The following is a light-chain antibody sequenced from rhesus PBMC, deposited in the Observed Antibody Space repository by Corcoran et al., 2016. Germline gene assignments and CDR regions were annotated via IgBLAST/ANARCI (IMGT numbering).Light chain of an antibody. V-gene: IGKV1-74*01. Sequence: DIQMTQSPSSLSASVGDRVTITCRASENVNKYLHWYQQKPSKPPNLLIYAASTLQSGVPLRFSGSGSGTYYTFTISSLQPEDVATYYCQHSYGTPLTFGGGTTVEI. J-gene: IGKJ4*01. CDR1: ENVNKY. CDR3: QHSYGTPLT. CDR2: AAS.